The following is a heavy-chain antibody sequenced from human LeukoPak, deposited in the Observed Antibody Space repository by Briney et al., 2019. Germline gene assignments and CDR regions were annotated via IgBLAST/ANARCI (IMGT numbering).Heavy chain of an antibody. CDR1: GFTFSDYS. D-gene: IGHD6-6*01. Sequence: PGGSLRLSCAASGFTFSDYSMNWVRQTPRKGLEWVSSISGSSNYIYYADSVKGRFTISRDNAKNSLYLQMNSLRAGDTALYYCARADSNIAARRIGFDYWGQGTLVTVSS. CDR3: ARADSNIAARRIGFDY. CDR2: ISGSSNYI. V-gene: IGHV3-21*01. J-gene: IGHJ4*02.